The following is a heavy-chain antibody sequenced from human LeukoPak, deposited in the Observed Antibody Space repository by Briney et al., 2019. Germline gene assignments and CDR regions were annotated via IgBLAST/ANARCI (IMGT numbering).Heavy chain of an antibody. V-gene: IGHV1-8*03. Sequence: GASVKVSCKASGYTFTSYDINWGRQATGQGLEWMGWMNPNSGNTGYAQKFQGRVTITRNTSISTAYMELSSLRSEDTAVYYCAKDTAYQLPEDYFDYWGQGTLVTVSS. CDR2: MNPNSGNT. CDR3: AKDTAYQLPEDYFDY. J-gene: IGHJ4*02. CDR1: GYTFTSYD. D-gene: IGHD2-2*01.